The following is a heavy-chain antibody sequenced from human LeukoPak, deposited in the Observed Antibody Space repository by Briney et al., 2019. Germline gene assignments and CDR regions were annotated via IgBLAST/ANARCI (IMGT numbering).Heavy chain of an antibody. CDR2: ISAYNGNT. J-gene: IGHJ3*02. CDR3: ARAADYGDRLPAFDI. D-gene: IGHD4-17*01. Sequence: GASVKVSCKASGYTFTSYVISWVRQAPGQGLEWMGWISAYNGNTNYAQKLQGRVTMTTDTSTSTAYMELRSLRSDDTAVYYCARAADYGDRLPAFDIWGQGTMVTVSS. V-gene: IGHV1-18*01. CDR1: GYTFTSYV.